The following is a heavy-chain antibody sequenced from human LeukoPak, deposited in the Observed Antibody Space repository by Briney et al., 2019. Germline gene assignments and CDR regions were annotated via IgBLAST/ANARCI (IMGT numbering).Heavy chain of an antibody. CDR2: IDPSDSYT. Sequence: LGESLKISCKGSGYSFTNYWISWVRQMPGKGLEWMGRIDPSDSYTSYSPSFQGHVTISADKSISTAYLQWSSLKASDTAMYYCARRDNGGNSGFDYWGQGTLVTVSS. V-gene: IGHV5-10-1*01. J-gene: IGHJ4*02. D-gene: IGHD4-23*01. CDR1: GYSFTNYW. CDR3: ARRDNGGNSGFDY.